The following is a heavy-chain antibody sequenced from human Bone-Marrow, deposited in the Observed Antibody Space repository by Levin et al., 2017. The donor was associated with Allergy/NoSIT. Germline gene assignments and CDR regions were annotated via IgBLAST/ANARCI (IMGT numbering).Heavy chain of an antibody. Sequence: SETLSLTCAISGDSVSSNSAAWNWIRQSPSRGLEWLGRTYYRSKWYNDYAVSVKSRITINPDTSKNQFSLQLNSVTPEDTAVYYCARDPPGGGIVASMGAFDSWGQGTMVTVSS. V-gene: IGHV6-1*01. D-gene: IGHD5-12*01. CDR3: ARDPPGGGIVASMGAFDS. CDR2: TYYRSKWYN. J-gene: IGHJ3*02. CDR1: GDSVSSNSAA.